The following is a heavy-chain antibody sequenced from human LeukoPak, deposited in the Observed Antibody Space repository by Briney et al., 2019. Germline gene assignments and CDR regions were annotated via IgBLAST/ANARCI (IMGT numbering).Heavy chain of an antibody. V-gene: IGHV1-46*01. CDR1: GYTFSSYY. J-gene: IGHJ4*02. CDR3: ARDGARSDFDY. D-gene: IGHD3-3*01. Sequence: ASLKVSCKASGYTFSSYYIYWVRQTPGQGLEWVGGINPSGGSTTYAQKFQGRVTMTRDTSTSTVYMELSSLRSEDTAVHYCARDGARSDFDYWGQGTLVTVSS. CDR2: INPSGGST.